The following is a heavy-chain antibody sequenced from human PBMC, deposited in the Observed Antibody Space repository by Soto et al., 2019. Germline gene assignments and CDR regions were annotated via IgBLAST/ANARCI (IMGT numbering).Heavy chain of an antibody. CDR3: ARLYSNPWYDFAY. V-gene: IGHV3-23*01. J-gene: IGHJ4*02. CDR2: ISGSGGST. D-gene: IGHD6-13*01. CDR1: GFTFSSYA. Sequence: GGSMRLSCAASGFTFSSYAMSWVRQAPGKGLEWVSAISGSGGSTYYADSVKGRFTISRDNTKNSLSLQMNSLRVEDTAVYYCARLYSNPWYDFAYWGQGTLVPVYS.